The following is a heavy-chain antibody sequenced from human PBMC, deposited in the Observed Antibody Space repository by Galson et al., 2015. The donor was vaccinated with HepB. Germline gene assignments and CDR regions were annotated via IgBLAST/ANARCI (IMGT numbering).Heavy chain of an antibody. CDR2: ISAYNGNT. D-gene: IGHD5-18*01. CDR1: GYTFTSYG. J-gene: IGHJ6*02. CDR3: ARSPDSLMIQLWLRGGVYGMDV. V-gene: IGHV1-18*01. Sequence: SVKVSCKASGYTFTSYGISWVRQAPGQGLEWMGWISAYNGNTNYAQKLQGRVTMTTDTSTSTAYMELRSLRSDDTAVYYCARSPDSLMIQLWLRGGVYGMDVWGQGTTVTVSS.